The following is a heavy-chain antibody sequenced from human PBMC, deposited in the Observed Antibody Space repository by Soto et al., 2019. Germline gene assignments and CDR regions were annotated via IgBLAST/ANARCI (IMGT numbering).Heavy chain of an antibody. CDR2: INAGNGNT. J-gene: IGHJ5*02. D-gene: IGHD5-18*01. V-gene: IGHV1-3*01. CDR3: ARDPGYSYGYL. CDR1: GYTFTSYA. Sequence: ASVKVSCKASGYTFTSYAMHWVRQAPGQRLEWMGWINAGNGNTKYSQKFQGRVTITRDTSASTAYMALSSLRSEDTAVYSCARDPGYSYGYLWCQGTLVTVSS.